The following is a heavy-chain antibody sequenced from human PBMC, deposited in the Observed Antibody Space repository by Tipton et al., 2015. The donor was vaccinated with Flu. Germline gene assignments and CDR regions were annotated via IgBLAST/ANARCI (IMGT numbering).Heavy chain of an antibody. D-gene: IGHD5-12*01. CDR1: GDSVSSNGAA. V-gene: IGHV6-1*01. CDR2: TYYRSKWYN. Sequence: GLVKPSQTLSLTCAISGDSVSSNGAAWNWIRQSPSRGLEWLGRTYYRSKWYNDYAVSVKSRITINPDTSKNQFSLQLNSVTPEDTAVYYCARGRVDIVARGSLFDPWGQGTLVTVSS. CDR3: ARGRVDIVARGSLFDP. J-gene: IGHJ5*02.